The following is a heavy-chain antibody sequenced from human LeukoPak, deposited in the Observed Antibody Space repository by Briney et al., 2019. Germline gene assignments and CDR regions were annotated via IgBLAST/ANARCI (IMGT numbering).Heavy chain of an antibody. J-gene: IGHJ4*02. CDR1: GGSISNYF. CDR2: IYSSGST. D-gene: IGHD7-27*01. CDR3: ARRPTGDPKFDY. Sequence: PSETLSLTCSVSGGSISNYFWTWIRQPPGKGLEWIGYIYSSGSTYYNPSFKSRVTISVDTSKNRFSLKLSTVTAADTAVYYCARRPTGDPKFDYWGQGTLVTVSS. V-gene: IGHV4-59*12.